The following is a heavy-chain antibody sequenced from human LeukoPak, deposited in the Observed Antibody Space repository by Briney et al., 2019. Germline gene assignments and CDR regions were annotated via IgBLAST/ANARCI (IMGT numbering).Heavy chain of an antibody. V-gene: IGHV4-59*01. D-gene: IGHD5-12*01. Sequence: PSETLSLTCTVSGTSISSYYWSWIRQSPGKGLELIGYIYYIGSTNYNPSLKSRVTISIDTSKNQFSLKLSSVTAADTAVYYCARIVATIGTVYWGQGTLVTVSS. CDR2: IYYIGST. CDR1: GTSISSYY. J-gene: IGHJ4*02. CDR3: ARIVATIGTVY.